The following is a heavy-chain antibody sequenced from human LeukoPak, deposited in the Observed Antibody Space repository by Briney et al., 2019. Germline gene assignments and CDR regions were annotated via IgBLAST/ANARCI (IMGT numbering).Heavy chain of an antibody. CDR3: ARFSGIAAAATIFDY. Sequence: ASVKVSCKASGGTFSSYAISWVRQAPGQGLEWMGRIIPILGIANYAQKFQGRVTITADKSTSTAYMELSSLRSEDTAVYYCARFSGIAAAATIFDYWGQGTLVTVSS. CDR1: GGTFSSYA. D-gene: IGHD6-13*01. V-gene: IGHV1-69*04. CDR2: IIPILGIA. J-gene: IGHJ4*02.